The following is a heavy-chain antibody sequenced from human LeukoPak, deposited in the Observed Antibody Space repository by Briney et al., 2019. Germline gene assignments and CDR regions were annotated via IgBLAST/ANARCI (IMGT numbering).Heavy chain of an antibody. CDR2: ISSSGSTT. CDR1: GFTFSDYY. CDR3: ARDKHYCDSGNSLRYDH. V-gene: IGHV3-11*01. Sequence: PGGSLRLSCVASGFTFSDYYMSWIRQAPGKGLEWISYISSSGSTTYHADSVKDRFIISRDNAKNSLYLQINSLRVEDTALYYCARDKHYCDSGNSLRYDHWGQGTLVTVSS. D-gene: IGHD3-10*01. J-gene: IGHJ4*02.